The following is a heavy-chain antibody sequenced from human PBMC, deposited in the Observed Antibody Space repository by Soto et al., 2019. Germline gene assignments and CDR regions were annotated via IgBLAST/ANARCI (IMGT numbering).Heavy chain of an antibody. Sequence: EVQLVESGGGLVQPGGSLRLSCAASGFTFSSYSMNWVRQAPGKGLEWVSYISSGPVTTNYADSVKGRFTISRDNAKSSLYLQLNSLRDDDTAVYYCARGGAGRPDYWGQGTLVIVSS. D-gene: IGHD6-13*01. CDR3: ARGGAGRPDY. CDR2: ISSGPVTT. CDR1: GFTFSSYS. V-gene: IGHV3-48*02. J-gene: IGHJ4*02.